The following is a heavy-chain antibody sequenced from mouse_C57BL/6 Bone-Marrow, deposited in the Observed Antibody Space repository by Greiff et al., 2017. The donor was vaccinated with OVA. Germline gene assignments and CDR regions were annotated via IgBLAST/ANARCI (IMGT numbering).Heavy chain of an antibody. J-gene: IGHJ2*01. CDR1: GYTFTSYW. CDR2: IDPSDSYT. CDR3: ARGELGPFDY. V-gene: IGHV1-50*01. D-gene: IGHD4-1*01. Sequence: QVQLQQPGAELVKPGASVKLSCKASGYTFTSYWMQWVKQRPGQGLEWIGEIDPSDSYTNYNQKFKGKATLTVDTSSSTAYMQLSSLTSEDSAVYYCARGELGPFDYWGQGTTLTVSS.